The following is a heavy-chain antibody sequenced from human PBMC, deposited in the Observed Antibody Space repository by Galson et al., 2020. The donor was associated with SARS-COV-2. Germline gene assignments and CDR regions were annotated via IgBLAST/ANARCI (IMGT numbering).Heavy chain of an antibody. Sequence: GGSLRPSCAASGFTFSRYEMNRVRKNPGKGLERVSYISTRGRNPYYADSVKGRFTISRDNAQNSLYLQMNRLSGEDTDVYYCAREGFIAARGGDNWFNPGGQGTLVTVSS. CDR2: ISTRGRNP. CDR1: GFTFSRYE. V-gene: IGHV3-48*03. D-gene: IGHD6-6*01. J-gene: IGHJ5*02. CDR3: AREGFIAARGGDNWFNP.